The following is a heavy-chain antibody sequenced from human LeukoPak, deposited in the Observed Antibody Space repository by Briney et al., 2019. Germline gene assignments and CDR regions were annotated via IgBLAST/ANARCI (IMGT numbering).Heavy chain of an antibody. D-gene: IGHD3-10*01. CDR3: ARDGDSVLLWFGELFDAFDI. V-gene: IGHV1-24*01. J-gene: IGHJ3*02. Sequence: ASVKDSCKVSGYTLTELSMHWVRQAPGKGLEWMGGFDPEDGETIYAQKLQGRVTMTTDTSTSTAYMELRSLRSDDTAVYYCARDGDSVLLWFGELFDAFDIWGQGTMVTVSS. CDR1: GYTLTELS. CDR2: FDPEDGET.